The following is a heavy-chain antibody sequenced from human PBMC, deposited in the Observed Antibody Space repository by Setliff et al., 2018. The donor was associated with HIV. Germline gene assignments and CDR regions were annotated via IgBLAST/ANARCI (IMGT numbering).Heavy chain of an antibody. CDR3: AREERYYDGKGALDY. CDR1: GYTFTGYY. CDR2: INPNSGGT. Sequence: ASVKVSCKASGYTFTGYYMHWVRQAPGQGLEWMGRINPNSGGTNYAQRFQGRVTMNRDTSITTAYMELSSLISDDTAVYYCAREERYYDGKGALDYWGQGMLVTVSS. D-gene: IGHD3-22*01. J-gene: IGHJ4*02. V-gene: IGHV1-2*06.